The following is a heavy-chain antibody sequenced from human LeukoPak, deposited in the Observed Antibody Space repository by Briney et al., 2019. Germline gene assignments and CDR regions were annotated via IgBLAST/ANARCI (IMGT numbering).Heavy chain of an antibody. CDR2: VDYSGST. Sequence: KSSETLSLTCTVSGVSFSSSHWNWIRQPPGKGLEWIGNVDYSGSTKYNPSLKSRVTMSLDTSNNQFSLKLRSVTASDTALYYCTRGYYEPFDRWGQGTLVTVSS. J-gene: IGHJ4*02. CDR1: GVSFSSSH. D-gene: IGHD3-22*01. CDR3: TRGYYEPFDR. V-gene: IGHV4-59*01.